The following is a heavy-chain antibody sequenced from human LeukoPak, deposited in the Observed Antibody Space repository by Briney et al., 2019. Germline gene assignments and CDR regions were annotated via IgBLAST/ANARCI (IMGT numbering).Heavy chain of an antibody. CDR1: GFIFSRYG. Sequence: GGSLRLSCAASGFIFSRYGMNWVRQAPGKGLEWVSYIGSSSSTIYYADSVKGRFTISRDDAKNSLYLQMNSLRAEDTAVFYCARDNSGYSDIWGQGTVVTVSS. V-gene: IGHV3-48*04. CDR2: IGSSSSTI. CDR3: ARDNSGYSDI. D-gene: IGHD3-22*01. J-gene: IGHJ3*02.